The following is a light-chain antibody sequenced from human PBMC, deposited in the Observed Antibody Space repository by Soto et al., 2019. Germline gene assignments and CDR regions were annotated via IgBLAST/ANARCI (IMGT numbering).Light chain of an antibody. CDR2: DNN. CDR3: ATWDDRQTAYWV. Sequence: SVRSPPPSASGTPGQRIIISCSVSGSNIGNNDVYWYQQLPGTAPKLLIYDNNQRPSGVPDRFSGSKSGTSASLAISGLRSEDEADYYCATWDDRQTAYWVFGGGTQMTVL. J-gene: IGLJ3*02. CDR1: GSNIGNND. V-gene: IGLV1-47*02.